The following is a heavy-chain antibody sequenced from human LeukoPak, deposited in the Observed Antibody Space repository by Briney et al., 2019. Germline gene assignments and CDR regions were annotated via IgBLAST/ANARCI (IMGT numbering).Heavy chain of an antibody. CDR2: ISYDGRNI. V-gene: IGHV3-30*18. Sequence: GGSLRLSCAASGLTFNNYGMHWVRQALGKGLEWVAVISYDGRNIHYPDSVKGRFTISRDISTDTLWLQMDSLRTEDTAVYYCAKGPLRGTAAAIDYWGQGTLVTVSS. D-gene: IGHD2-2*01. CDR3: AKGPLRGTAAAIDY. CDR1: GLTFNNYG. J-gene: IGHJ4*02.